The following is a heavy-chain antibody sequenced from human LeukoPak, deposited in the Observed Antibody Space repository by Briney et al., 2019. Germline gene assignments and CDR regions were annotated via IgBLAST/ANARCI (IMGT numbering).Heavy chain of an antibody. CDR2: IYYSGST. V-gene: IGHV4-39*01. Sequence: WVRQVPGKGLEWLGSIYYSGSTYYNPSLKSRVTISVDTSKNQFSLTLSSVTAADTAVCYCARHLRVTAIPSLFNYWGQGTLVTVSS. D-gene: IGHD2-21*02. J-gene: IGHJ4*02. CDR3: ARHLRVTAIPSLFNY.